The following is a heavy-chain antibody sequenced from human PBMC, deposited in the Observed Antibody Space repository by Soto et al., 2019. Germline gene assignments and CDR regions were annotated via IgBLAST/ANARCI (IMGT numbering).Heavy chain of an antibody. Sequence: EVQLVESGGGLVKPGGSLRLTCAASGFTFSDYSMNWVRQAPGKGLEWVSSISSRSSHIYYAESVKGRFTISRDNAKTSLFLQMSSLRAEDTAVYYCASHLGGSSPYFQHWGQGTLVTVSS. CDR2: ISSRSSHI. V-gene: IGHV3-21*01. CDR1: GFTFSDYS. J-gene: IGHJ1*01. CDR3: ASHLGGSSPYFQH.